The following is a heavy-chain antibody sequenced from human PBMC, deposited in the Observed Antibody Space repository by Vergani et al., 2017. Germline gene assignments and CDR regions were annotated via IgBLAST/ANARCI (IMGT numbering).Heavy chain of an antibody. CDR2: ISARYPST. V-gene: IGHV3-23*01. Sequence: EVQLLQSGGGVIQPGGSVRLSCAASGFTFSACPMTWVRQAPGKGLEWVSAISARYPSTYYADSVKGRFTISRDNSKNMLYLQMNSLGAEDTAVYYCARGYSWGWFDPWGQGTLVTVSS. J-gene: IGHJ5*02. D-gene: IGHD5-18*01. CDR1: GFTFSACP. CDR3: ARGYSWGWFDP.